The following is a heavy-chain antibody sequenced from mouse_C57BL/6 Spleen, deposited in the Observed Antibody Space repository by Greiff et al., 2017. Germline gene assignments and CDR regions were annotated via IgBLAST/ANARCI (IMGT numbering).Heavy chain of an antibody. Sequence: VQLQQPGAELVKPGASVTLSCKASGYTFTSYWLRWVKQRPGRGLEWIGRLGPNSGGTKYNEKFKNKATLTVDKPSSTAYIQLSSLTSEDSAVYDCARGGRGFDYWGQGTTLTVSS. CDR2: LGPNSGGT. V-gene: IGHV1-72*01. J-gene: IGHJ2*01. D-gene: IGHD3-3*01. CDR3: ARGGRGFDY. CDR1: GYTFTSYW.